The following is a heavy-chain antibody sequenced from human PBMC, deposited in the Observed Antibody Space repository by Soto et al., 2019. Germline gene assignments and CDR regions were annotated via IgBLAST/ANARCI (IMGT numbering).Heavy chain of an antibody. CDR3: ARTHLRFLEWAYYYYGMDV. V-gene: IGHV4-34*01. CDR2: ISHSGST. J-gene: IGHJ6*02. D-gene: IGHD3-3*01. Sequence: PXATLSLTCAVYGGSFSVYYWSWIRQPPGKGLEWIGEISHSGSTNYNPSLKGRVTISVDTSKNQFSLKLSSVTAADTAVYYCARTHLRFLEWAYYYYGMDVWGQGTTVTVSS. CDR1: GGSFSVYY.